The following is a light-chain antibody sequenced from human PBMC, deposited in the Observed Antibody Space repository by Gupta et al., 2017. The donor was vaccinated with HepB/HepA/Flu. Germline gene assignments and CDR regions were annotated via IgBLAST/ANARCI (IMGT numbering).Light chain of an antibody. Sequence: SVLTQPPSASVPPGQRVTISCSGSSSNIGSNYVYWYQQLPGTAPKLLIYRNNQRPSAVPDRFSGSKSGTSASLATIGLQAEDEADYYCAASDDSRSGWVFGGGTKLTVL. CDR1: SSNIGSNY. CDR3: AASDDSRSGWV. V-gene: IGLV1-47*01. CDR2: RNN. J-gene: IGLJ3*02.